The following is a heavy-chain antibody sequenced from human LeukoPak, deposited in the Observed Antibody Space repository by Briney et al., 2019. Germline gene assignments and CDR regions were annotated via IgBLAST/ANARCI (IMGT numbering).Heavy chain of an antibody. CDR1: GFTFSSYA. Sequence: PGGSLRLSCAASGFTFSSYAMSWVRQAPGKGLEWVSTISGSGVTTFYAGSVKGRFTISRDNSKNTLYLQMNSLRDEDTAVYYCAKGNAESCYSPSDYWGQGTLVTVSS. CDR3: AKGNAESCYSPSDY. V-gene: IGHV3-23*01. CDR2: ISGSGVTT. J-gene: IGHJ4*02. D-gene: IGHD3-22*01.